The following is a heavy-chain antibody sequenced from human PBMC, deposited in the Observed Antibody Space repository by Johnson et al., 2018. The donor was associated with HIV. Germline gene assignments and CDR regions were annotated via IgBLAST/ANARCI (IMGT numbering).Heavy chain of an antibody. J-gene: IGHJ3*02. CDR2: IRYDGSNK. CDR1: GFTFSSYG. V-gene: IGHV3-30*02. Sequence: VQLVESGGGLVKPGGSLRLSCAASGFTFSSYGMHWVRQAPGKGLEWVAFIRYDGSNKYYVDSVKGRFTISRDNAKNSLYLQMNSLRAEDTAVYYCARDAVISNGWYNVDAFDIWGQGTMVTVSS. CDR3: ARDAVISNGWYNVDAFDI. D-gene: IGHD6-19*01.